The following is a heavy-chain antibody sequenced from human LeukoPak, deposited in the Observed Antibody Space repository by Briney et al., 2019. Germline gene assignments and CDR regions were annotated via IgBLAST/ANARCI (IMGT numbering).Heavy chain of an antibody. Sequence: GGSLRLSCAASGFTFSSYAMSWVRQAPGKGLEWVSTINGGGVNTHYADSVGGRFTISRDNSKNTLFLQMNSLRAEDTAVYYCARDRGWRSSGYYLYYFDFWGQGTLVTVSS. CDR1: GFTFSSYA. CDR2: INGGGVNT. D-gene: IGHD3-22*01. CDR3: ARDRGWRSSGYYLYYFDF. J-gene: IGHJ4*02. V-gene: IGHV3-23*01.